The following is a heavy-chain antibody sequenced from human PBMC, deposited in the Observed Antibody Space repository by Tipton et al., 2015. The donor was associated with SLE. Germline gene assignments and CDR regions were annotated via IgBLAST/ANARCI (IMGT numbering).Heavy chain of an antibody. Sequence: TLSLTCTVNVGSFSGYYWSWIRQTPGKGLEWIGQINHSGRINYNPSLKSRVTVGVDTSKNQFSLTLSSVTAADTAVYYCARGPKGLDYWGQGIQVTVSS. CDR3: ARGPKGLDY. CDR2: INHSGRI. J-gene: IGHJ4*02. V-gene: IGHV4-34*01. CDR1: VGSFSGYY.